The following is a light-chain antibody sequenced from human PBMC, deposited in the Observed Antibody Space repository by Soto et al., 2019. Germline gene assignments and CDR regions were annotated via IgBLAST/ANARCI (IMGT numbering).Light chain of an antibody. Sequence: EIVLTQSPGTLSLSPGERATLSCRASQSVGSNYLAWYQKKPGQAPRLLIYAASSRATGIPERFSGSGSGTDFTLTISRLEPEDFAVYYCQQYETSWALTFGGGTKVEIK. J-gene: IGKJ4*01. V-gene: IGKV3-20*01. CDR3: QQYETSWALT. CDR2: AAS. CDR1: QSVGSNY.